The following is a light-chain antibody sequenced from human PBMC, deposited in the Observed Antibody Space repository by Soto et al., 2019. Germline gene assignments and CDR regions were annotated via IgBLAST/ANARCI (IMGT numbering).Light chain of an antibody. V-gene: IGLV1-40*01. CDR3: QSYDTSLTGVV. J-gene: IGLJ2*01. Sequence: QSVLTQPPSVSGAPGQRVTISCTGSSSNIGAGYDVHWYQQLPGAAPKLLIYGNSNRPEGVTDRFSGSTSGTSASLAVTGVQAEDEADYCCQSYDTSLTGVVFGGGTKLTVL. CDR2: GNS. CDR1: SSNIGAGYD.